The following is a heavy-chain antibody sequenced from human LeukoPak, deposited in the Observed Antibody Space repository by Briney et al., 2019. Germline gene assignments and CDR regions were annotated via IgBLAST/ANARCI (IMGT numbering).Heavy chain of an antibody. V-gene: IGHV3-23*01. CDR1: GFTFSSYA. CDR3: AKLCSGGSCYWNY. Sequence: GAPLRLSCAAAGFTFSSYALSWVRQAPGKGLEWVSHISASGRTTDYADSVKGRFTISRDNSKNTVYLQMNSLRAEDTAVYYCAKLCSGGSCYWNYWGQGTLVTVSS. J-gene: IGHJ4*02. CDR2: ISASGRTT. D-gene: IGHD2-15*01.